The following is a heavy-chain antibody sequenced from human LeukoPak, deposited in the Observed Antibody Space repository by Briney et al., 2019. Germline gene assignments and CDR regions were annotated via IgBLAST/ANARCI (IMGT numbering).Heavy chain of an antibody. CDR1: GYTFTSYY. V-gene: IGHV1-46*01. CDR3: ARVGDRTTVVTGFDY. D-gene: IGHD4-23*01. CDR2: INPSGGST. Sequence: GASVKVSCKASGYTFTSYYKHWVRQAPGQGLEWMGIINPSGGSTSYAQKFQGRVTMTRDTSTSTVYMELSSLKSEDTAVYYCARVGDRTTVVTGFDYWGQGTLVTVSS. J-gene: IGHJ4*02.